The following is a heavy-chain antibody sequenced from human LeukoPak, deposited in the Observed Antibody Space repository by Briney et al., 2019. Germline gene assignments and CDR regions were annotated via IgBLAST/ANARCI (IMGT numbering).Heavy chain of an antibody. V-gene: IGHV1-24*01. CDR2: FDPEDGET. J-gene: IGHJ4*02. D-gene: IGHD5-18*01. Sequence: XTLTEXSMHWXRQAPGKGGGWMGGFDPEDGETIYAQKFQGRVTMTEDTSTDTAYMELSSLRSEDTAVYYCACGSGYSYGGFDYWGQGTLVTVSS. CDR1: XTLTEXS. CDR3: ACGSGYSYGGFDY.